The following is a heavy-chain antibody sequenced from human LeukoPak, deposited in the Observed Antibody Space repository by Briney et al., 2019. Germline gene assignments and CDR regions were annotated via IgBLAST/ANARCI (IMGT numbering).Heavy chain of an antibody. J-gene: IGHJ4*02. CDR2: IWPDGSKK. V-gene: IGHV3-30*02. CDR1: GFTFSTYA. D-gene: IGHD6-25*01. Sequence: PGGSLRLSCAVSGFTFSTYAMHWVRQAPGKGLEWVAFIWPDGSKKYYADSVKGRFAISRENSKNTVYPQMNDLRPEDTALYFCAKISSSAESNFDYWGKGTLLTVS. CDR3: AKISSSAESNFDY.